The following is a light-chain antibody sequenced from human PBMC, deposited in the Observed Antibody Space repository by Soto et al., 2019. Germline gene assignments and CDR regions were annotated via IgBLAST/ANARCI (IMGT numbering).Light chain of an antibody. V-gene: IGLV2-14*01. CDR3: SSYTSSSTRV. CDR1: SSDVGGYKY. Sequence: QSALTQPASVSGSPGQSITISCTGTSSDVGGYKYVSWYQQHPGEAPKLMIYDVSNRPSGVSNRFSGSKSGNTASLTISGLQAEDEADYYCSSYTSSSTRVFGTGTKLIVL. J-gene: IGLJ1*01. CDR2: DVS.